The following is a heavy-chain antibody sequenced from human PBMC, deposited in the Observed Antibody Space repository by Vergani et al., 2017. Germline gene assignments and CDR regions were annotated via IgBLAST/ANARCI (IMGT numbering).Heavy chain of an antibody. CDR2: INPNSGGT. D-gene: IGHD3-10*01. Sequence: QVQLVQSGAEVKKPGASVKVSCKASGYTFTGYYMHWVRQAPGQGLEWMGWINPNSGGTNYALKFQGWVTMTRDTSISTAYMELSRLRSDDTAVYYCARATGIRANDAFDIWGQGTMVTVSS. J-gene: IGHJ3*02. V-gene: IGHV1-2*04. CDR3: ARATGIRANDAFDI. CDR1: GYTFTGYY.